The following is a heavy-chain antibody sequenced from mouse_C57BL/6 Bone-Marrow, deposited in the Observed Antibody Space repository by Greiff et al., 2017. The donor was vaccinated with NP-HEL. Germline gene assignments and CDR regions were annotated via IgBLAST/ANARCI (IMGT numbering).Heavy chain of an antibody. Sequence: QVQLQQSGPELVKPGASVKISCKASGYAFSSSWMNWVKQRPGKGLEWIGRIYPGDGDTNYNGKFKGKATLTADKSSSTAYMQLSSLTSEDSAVYFCATANWDDFDDWGQGTTLTVSS. CDR3: ATANWDDFDD. CDR1: GYAFSSSW. D-gene: IGHD4-1*01. CDR2: IYPGDGDT. J-gene: IGHJ2*01. V-gene: IGHV1-82*01.